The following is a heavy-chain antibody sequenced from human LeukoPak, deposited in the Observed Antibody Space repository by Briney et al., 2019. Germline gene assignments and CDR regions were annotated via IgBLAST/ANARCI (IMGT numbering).Heavy chain of an antibody. J-gene: IGHJ6*03. CDR3: ARVAVGATLYYYYYMDV. D-gene: IGHD1-26*01. CDR2: IIPIFGTA. CDR1: GGTFSSYA. V-gene: IGHV1-69*01. Sequence: SSVKVSCKASGGTFSSYAISWVRQAPGQGLEWMGGIIPIFGTANYAQKFQGRVTITADASTSTASMELSSLRSEDTAVYYCARVAVGATLYYYYYMDVWGKGTTVTVSS.